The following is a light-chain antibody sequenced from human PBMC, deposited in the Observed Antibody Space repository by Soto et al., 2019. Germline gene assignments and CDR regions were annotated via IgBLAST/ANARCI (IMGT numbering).Light chain of an antibody. V-gene: IGKV3-15*01. CDR1: QSVSSN. Sequence: EIVMTQSPATLSVSPGERDTISCRASQSVSSNLAWYQQIPGQAPRLLIYGASTRATGIPARFSGSGSGTEFTLTISSLQSEDFAVYYCQQYNNWWTFGQGTKVEIK. CDR2: GAS. CDR3: QQYNNWWT. J-gene: IGKJ1*01.